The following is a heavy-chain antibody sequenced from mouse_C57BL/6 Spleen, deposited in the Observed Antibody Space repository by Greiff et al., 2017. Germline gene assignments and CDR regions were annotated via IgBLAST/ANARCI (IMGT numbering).Heavy chain of an antibody. CDR1: GYAFTNYL. V-gene: IGHV1-54*01. CDR3: ARSGEGCGREADY. D-gene: IGHD3-3*01. Sequence: QVQLQQSGAELVRPGTSVKVSCKASGYAFTNYLIEWVKQRPGQGLEWIGVINPGSGGTNYNEKFKGKATLTADKSSSTAYMQLSSLTSEDSAVDFCARSGEGCGREADYWGQGTTLTVSA. CDR2: INPGSGGT. J-gene: IGHJ2*01.